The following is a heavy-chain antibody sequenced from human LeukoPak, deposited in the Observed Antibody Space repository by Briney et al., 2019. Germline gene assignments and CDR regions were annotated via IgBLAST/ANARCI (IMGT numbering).Heavy chain of an antibody. V-gene: IGHV4-4*07. CDR3: ARDLNYDFWSGYYRAPPLDY. Sequence: SETLSLTCTVSGGSISSYYWSWIRQPAGKGLEWIGRIYTSGSTNYNPSLKSRVTMSVDTSKNQFSLKLSSVTAADTAVYYCARDLNYDFWSGYYRAPPLDYWGQGTLVTVSS. CDR2: IYTSGST. D-gene: IGHD3-3*01. CDR1: GGSISSYY. J-gene: IGHJ4*02.